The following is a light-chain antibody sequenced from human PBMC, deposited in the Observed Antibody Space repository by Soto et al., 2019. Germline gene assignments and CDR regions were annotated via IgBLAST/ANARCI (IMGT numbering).Light chain of an antibody. CDR2: LNSDGSH. J-gene: IGLJ2*01. CDR3: QTWGTGTVV. V-gene: IGLV4-69*02. Sequence: QLVLTQSPSASASLGASVKLTCTLSSGHSNYAIAWHQQQPEKGPRYLVLLNSDGSHSKGDGIPDRFSGSSSGAERYLTISSLQSEDEADYYCQTWGTGTVVFGGGTKVTVL. CDR1: SGHSNYA.